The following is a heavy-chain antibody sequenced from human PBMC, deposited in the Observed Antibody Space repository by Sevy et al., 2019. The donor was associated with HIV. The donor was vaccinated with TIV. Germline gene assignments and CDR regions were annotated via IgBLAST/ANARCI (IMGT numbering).Heavy chain of an antibody. J-gene: IGHJ6*03. CDR1: GGTFSSYA. V-gene: IGHV1-69*13. Sequence: ASVKVSCKASGGTFSSYAISWVRQAPGRGLEWMGGIIPIFGTANYAQKFQGRVTITADESTSTAYMELSSLRSEDTAVYYCARAGDYSKHYYYYYMDVWGKGTTVTVSS. D-gene: IGHD4-4*01. CDR2: IIPIFGTA. CDR3: ARAGDYSKHYYYYYMDV.